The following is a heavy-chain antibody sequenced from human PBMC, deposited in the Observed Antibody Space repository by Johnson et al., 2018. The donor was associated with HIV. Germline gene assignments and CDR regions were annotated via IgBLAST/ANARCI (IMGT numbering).Heavy chain of an antibody. V-gene: IGHV3-15*01. Sequence: VQLVESGGGLVKPGGSLRLSCAASGFTLTNARMKWVRQDPGKGLEWVGHTKRKSEGGTTDYAAPVKGRFSISRDDSKNMMYLKMKSLKTEDTAVYYCARGYILTGYSGAFDMWGQATMVTVYS. CDR3: ARGYILTGYSGAFDM. CDR2: TKRKSEGGTT. CDR1: GFTLTNAR. D-gene: IGHD3-9*01. J-gene: IGHJ3*02.